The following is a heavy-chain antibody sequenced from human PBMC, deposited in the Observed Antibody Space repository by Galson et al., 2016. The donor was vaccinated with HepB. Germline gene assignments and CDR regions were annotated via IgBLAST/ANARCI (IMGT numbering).Heavy chain of an antibody. D-gene: IGHD1-26*01. CDR1: GFTFSAYD. Sequence: SLRLSCAASGFTFSAYDMTWVRQAPGKGLEWISSITGSGGSTYYADSVKGRFTISRDNSNNTLYLQMNSLGAEDTAIYYCAHSGSYFSWIDPWGQGTLVTVSS. CDR2: ITGSGGST. CDR3: AHSGSYFSWIDP. V-gene: IGHV3-23*01. J-gene: IGHJ5*02.